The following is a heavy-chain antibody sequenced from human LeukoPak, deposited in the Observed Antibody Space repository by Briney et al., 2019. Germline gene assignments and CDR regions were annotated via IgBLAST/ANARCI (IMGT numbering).Heavy chain of an antibody. V-gene: IGHV3-23*01. J-gene: IGHJ4*02. CDR1: GFTFSSYA. CDR2: ISGGGGST. Sequence: GGSLRLSCAVSGFTFSSYAMSWVRQAPGKGLEWVSSISGGGGSTYYADSVKGRLTMSRDNSKNTLFLQVNSLRAEDTAVYYCAKKDRAVAGAFDYWGQGTLVTVSS. D-gene: IGHD6-19*01. CDR3: AKKDRAVAGAFDY.